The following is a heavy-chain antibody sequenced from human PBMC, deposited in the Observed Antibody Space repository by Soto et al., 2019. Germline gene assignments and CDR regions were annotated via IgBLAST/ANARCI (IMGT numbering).Heavy chain of an antibody. V-gene: IGHV1-3*01. D-gene: IGHD3-10*01. CDR2: LNGGTGQT. CDR3: ARGKGMEENYFYYGMDI. CDR1: GYTFSTYG. J-gene: IGHJ6*02. Sequence: QVQVVQSGAEVKKPGASVKVSCKASGYTFSTYGMHWVRQAPGQSLEWMGWLNGGTGQTRYSQRFQVRVIITGDTSASAGYMELRSLRSEDTAVYYCARGKGMEENYFYYGMDIWGQGTTVTVSS.